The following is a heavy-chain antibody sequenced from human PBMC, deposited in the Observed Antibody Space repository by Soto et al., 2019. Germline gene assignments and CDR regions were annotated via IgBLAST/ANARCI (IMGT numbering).Heavy chain of an antibody. D-gene: IGHD3-10*01. CDR2: IIPIFGTA. Sequence: SVKVSCKASGGTFSSYAISWVRQAPGQGLEWMGGIIPIFGTANYAQKFQGRVTITADESTSTAYMELSSLRSEDTAVYYCARGRNYYGSGSYYLGKGRGYYGMDVWGQGTTVTVSS. CDR3: ARGRNYYGSGSYYLGKGRGYYGMDV. V-gene: IGHV1-69*13. CDR1: GGTFSSYA. J-gene: IGHJ6*02.